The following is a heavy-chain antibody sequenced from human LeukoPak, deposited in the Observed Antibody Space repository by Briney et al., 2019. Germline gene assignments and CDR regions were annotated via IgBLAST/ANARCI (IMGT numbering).Heavy chain of an antibody. CDR3: ATVVEATGGFDY. CDR2: IYSDEET. V-gene: IGHV3-66*01. CDR1: GFTVSSKY. J-gene: IGHJ4*02. Sequence: GGPLRLSCAASGFTVSSKYMTWVRQAPGKGLDWVTIIYSDEETYYADSVKGRFTISRDNSKNTLDLQMNSLRAEDTAVYYCATVVEATGGFDYWGQGTLVTVSS. D-gene: IGHD1-26*01.